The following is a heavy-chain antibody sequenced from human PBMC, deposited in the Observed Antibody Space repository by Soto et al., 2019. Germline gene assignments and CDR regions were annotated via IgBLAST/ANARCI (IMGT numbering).Heavy chain of an antibody. CDR2: IIPIFGTA. CDR1: GGTFSSYA. CDR3: ARGQLRSGWINFDY. J-gene: IGHJ4*02. D-gene: IGHD6-19*01. V-gene: IGHV1-69*12. Sequence: QVQLVQSGAEVKKPGSSVKVSCKASGGTFSSYAISWVRQAPGQGLEWMGGIIPIFGTANYAQKFQGRVTITADDSTSAAYMELSSLRSEDTAVYYCARGQLRSGWINFDYWGQGTLVTVSS.